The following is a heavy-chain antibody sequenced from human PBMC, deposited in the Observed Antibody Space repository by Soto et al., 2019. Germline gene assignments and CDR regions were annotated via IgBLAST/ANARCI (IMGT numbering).Heavy chain of an antibody. Sequence: SETLSLTCAVSGDSISGNNWWSWVRQSPGKGLEWIGEIYHTGKATYNPSLKTRVTMSVDKSKIQFSLEVRSVTVADTAVYYCAGQKELTITIFGVVREKRGDYYGMDVWGQGTTVTVSS. J-gene: IGHJ6*02. V-gene: IGHV4-4*02. CDR1: GDSISGNNW. CDR3: AGQKELTITIFGVVREKRGDYYGMDV. CDR2: IYHTGKA. D-gene: IGHD3-3*01.